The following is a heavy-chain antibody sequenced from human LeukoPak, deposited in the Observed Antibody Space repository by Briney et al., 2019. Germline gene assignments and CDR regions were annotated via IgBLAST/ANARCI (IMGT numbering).Heavy chain of an antibody. V-gene: IGHV5-51*01. CDR2: IYPGDSDT. Sequence: GESLKISCKGSGYSFTSYWIGWVRQMPGKGLEWMGIIYPGDSDTRYSPSFQGQVTISADKSISTAYLQWSSLKASDTAMYYCARSVEYCSSTSCYHYYYYYYMDVWGKGTTVTVSS. D-gene: IGHD2-2*01. CDR1: GYSFTSYW. CDR3: ARSVEYCSSTSCYHYYYYYYMDV. J-gene: IGHJ6*03.